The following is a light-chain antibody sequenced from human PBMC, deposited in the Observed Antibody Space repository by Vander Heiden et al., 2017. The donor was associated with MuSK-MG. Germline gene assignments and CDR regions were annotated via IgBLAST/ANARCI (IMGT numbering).Light chain of an antibody. CDR1: QSVLYSSNNKNY. V-gene: IGKV4-1*01. CDR2: WAS. CDR3: QQYYSTPT. J-gene: IGKJ2*01. Sequence: DIVMTQSPDSLAVSLGERATSNCKSSQSVLYSSNNKNYLAWYQQKPGQPPKLLIYWASTRESGVPDRFSGRGSGKDFTLTIISPQAEDVAVYYCQQYYSTPTFGQGTKLEIK.